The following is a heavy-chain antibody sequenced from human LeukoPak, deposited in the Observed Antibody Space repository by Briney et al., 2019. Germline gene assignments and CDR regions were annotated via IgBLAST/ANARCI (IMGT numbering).Heavy chain of an antibody. Sequence: PGGSLRLSCAASGFTFDDYAMHGVRHAPGKGLEWVSGISWNSGSIGYADSVKGRFTISRDNAKNSLYLQMNSLRAGDTALYYCAKGSSYGDYPYYFDYWGQGTLVTVSS. V-gene: IGHV3-9*01. CDR3: AKGSSYGDYPYYFDY. D-gene: IGHD4-17*01. CDR2: ISWNSGSI. CDR1: GFTFDDYA. J-gene: IGHJ4*02.